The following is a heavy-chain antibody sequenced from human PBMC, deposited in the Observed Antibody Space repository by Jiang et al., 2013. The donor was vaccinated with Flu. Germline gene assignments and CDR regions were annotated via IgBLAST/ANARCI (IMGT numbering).Heavy chain of an antibody. CDR1: GYSISSGYY. J-gene: IGHJ4*02. V-gene: IGHV4-38-2*01. CDR3: ASNTLEGSGWYQIDY. Sequence: PGLVKPSETLSLTCAVSGYSISSGYYWGWIRQPPGKGLEWIGSIYHSGSTYYNPSLKSRVTISVDTSKNQFSLKLGSVTAADTAVYYCASNTLEGSGWYQIDYWGQGTLVTVSS. CDR2: IYHSGST. D-gene: IGHD6-19*01.